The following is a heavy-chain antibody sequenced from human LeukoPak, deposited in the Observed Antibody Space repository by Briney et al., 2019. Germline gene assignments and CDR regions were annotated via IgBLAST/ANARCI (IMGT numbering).Heavy chain of an antibody. CDR2: ISSSGSTI. V-gene: IGHV3-48*03. CDR3: AKRYFGNYYFDS. CDR1: GFSISSYE. Sequence: GGSLRLSCAASGFSISSYEMNWVRQAPGKGLEWVSHISSSGSTIWYADSVKGRFTISRDNAKNSLYLQMNSLRAEDTAVYYCAKRYFGNYYFDSWGQGTLVTVSS. J-gene: IGHJ4*02. D-gene: IGHD3-9*01.